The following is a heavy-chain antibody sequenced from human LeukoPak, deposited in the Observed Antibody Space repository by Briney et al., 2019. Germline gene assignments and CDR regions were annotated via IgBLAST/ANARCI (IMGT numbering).Heavy chain of an antibody. CDR3: ARGGYYDSSDRGFQGLANWFDP. D-gene: IGHD3-22*01. V-gene: IGHV5-51*01. CDR2: IYPGDSDT. CDR1: GYISTSYW. J-gene: IGHJ5*02. Sequence: GESLKISCNSSGYISTSYWIGWVRQMPGKGLEWMGIIYPGDSDTRYSPSFQGQVTISADKSISTAYLQWSSLKASDTAMYYCARGGYYDSSDRGFQGLANWFDPWGQGTLVTVSS.